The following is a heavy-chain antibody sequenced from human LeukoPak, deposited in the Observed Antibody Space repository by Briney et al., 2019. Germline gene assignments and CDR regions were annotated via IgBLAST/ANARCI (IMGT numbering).Heavy chain of an antibody. CDR1: GFTFSSYS. V-gene: IGHV3-48*04. Sequence: GGSLRLSCAASGFTFSSYSMNWVRQAPGKGLEWVSYISSSSSTIYYADSVKGRFTISRDNAKNSLYLQMNSLRAEDTAVYYCAYLPDDYGEAGYYFDYWGQRTLVTVSS. D-gene: IGHD4-17*01. CDR2: ISSSSSTI. J-gene: IGHJ4*02. CDR3: AYLPDDYGEAGYYFDY.